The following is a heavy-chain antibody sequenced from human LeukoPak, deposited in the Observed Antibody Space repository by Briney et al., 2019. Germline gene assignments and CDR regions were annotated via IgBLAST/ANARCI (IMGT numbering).Heavy chain of an antibody. CDR3: ARDREYYYGSGGYTGYYYYYYGMDV. Sequence: ASVKVSCKASGGTFSSYAISWVRRAPGQGLEWMGGIIPIFGTANYAQKFQGRVTITADESTSTAYMELSSLRSEDTAVYYCARDREYYYGSGGYTGYYYYYYGMDVWGKGTTVTVSS. CDR2: IIPIFGTA. CDR1: GGTFSSYA. V-gene: IGHV1-69*01. D-gene: IGHD3-10*01. J-gene: IGHJ6*04.